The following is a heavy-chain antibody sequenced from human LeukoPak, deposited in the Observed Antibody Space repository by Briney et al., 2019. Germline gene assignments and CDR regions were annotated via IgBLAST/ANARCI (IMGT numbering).Heavy chain of an antibody. CDR1: DGSISSYY. V-gene: IGHV4-59*12. Sequence: PSETLSLTCTVSDGSISSYYWTWLRQPPGKGLEWIGYIYYSGSTTYNPSLKSRVTIAVDTSKTQFSLKLSSVTAADTAVYYCARDTGTTGEVKFDPWGQGTLVTVSA. J-gene: IGHJ5*02. D-gene: IGHD4-17*01. CDR3: ARDTGTTGEVKFDP. CDR2: IYYSGST.